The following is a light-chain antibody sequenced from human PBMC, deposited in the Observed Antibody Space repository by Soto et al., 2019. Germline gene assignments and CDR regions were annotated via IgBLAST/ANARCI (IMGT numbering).Light chain of an antibody. V-gene: IGLV1-40*01. CDR1: SSNIGAGYD. J-gene: IGLJ3*02. CDR2: GNS. CDR3: QSYDSSLSGWV. Sequence: QSVLTQPPSVSGAPGQRVTISCTGSSSNIGAGYDVHWYQQLPGTAPKLLIYGNSNRPSGVPDRFSGYKSGTSASLAITWLKAEDEADYYCQSYDSSLSGWVFGGGTKVTVL.